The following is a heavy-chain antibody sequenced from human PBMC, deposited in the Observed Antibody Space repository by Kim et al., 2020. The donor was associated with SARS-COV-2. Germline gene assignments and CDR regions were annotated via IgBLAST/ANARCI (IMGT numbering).Heavy chain of an antibody. CDR1: GFTFNNYA. D-gene: IGHD2-2*01. V-gene: IGHV3-23*01. CDR3: ARDPAWDCSSTSCPTYYYYGMDV. CDR2: ISGSGGST. J-gene: IGHJ6*02. Sequence: GGSLRLSCAASGFTFNNYAMSWVRQAPGKGLKWVSAISGSGGSTYYADSVKGRFTISRDNSENTLYLQMNSLRAEDTAVYYCARDPAWDCSSTSCPTYYYYGMDVWGQGTTVTVSS.